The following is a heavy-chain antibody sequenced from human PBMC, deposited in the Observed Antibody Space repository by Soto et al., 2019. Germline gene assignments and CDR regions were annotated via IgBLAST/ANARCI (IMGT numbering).Heavy chain of an antibody. CDR3: ASGLDYGDNYYYYGMDV. Sequence: ASVKVSCKASGYTFTSYDINWVRQATGQGLEWMGWMNPNSGNTGYAQKFQGRVTMTRNTSISTAYMELSSLRSEDTAVYYCASGLDYGDNYYYYGMDVWGQGTTVTV. J-gene: IGHJ6*02. D-gene: IGHD4-17*01. CDR1: GYTFTSYD. CDR2: MNPNSGNT. V-gene: IGHV1-8*01.